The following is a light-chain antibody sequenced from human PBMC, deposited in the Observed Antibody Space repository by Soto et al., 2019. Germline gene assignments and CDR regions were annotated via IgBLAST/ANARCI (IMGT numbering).Light chain of an antibody. V-gene: IGKV1-5*01. J-gene: IGKJ1*01. CDR2: DAS. CDR1: QSISTW. Sequence: DIQMTQSPSTLPASVGYRFTITCRASQSISTWLAWYQQKPGKAPKLLIYDASSLESGVPSRFSGSGSGTEFTLTISSLQPDDFATYYCQQYNSYSPTFGQGTKVDIK. CDR3: QQYNSYSPT.